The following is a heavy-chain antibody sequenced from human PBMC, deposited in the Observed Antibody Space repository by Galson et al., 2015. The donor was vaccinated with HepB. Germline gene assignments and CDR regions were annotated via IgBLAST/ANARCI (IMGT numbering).Heavy chain of an antibody. Sequence: SLRLSCAASGFTFSSYSMNWVRQAPGKGLEWVSSISSSSSYIYYADSVKGRFTISRDNAKNSLYLQMNSLRAEDTAVYYCARDAIVPGDAFDIWGQGTMVTVSS. D-gene: IGHD2-21*01. V-gene: IGHV3-21*01. CDR2: ISSSSSYI. CDR1: GFTFSSYS. CDR3: ARDAIVPGDAFDI. J-gene: IGHJ3*02.